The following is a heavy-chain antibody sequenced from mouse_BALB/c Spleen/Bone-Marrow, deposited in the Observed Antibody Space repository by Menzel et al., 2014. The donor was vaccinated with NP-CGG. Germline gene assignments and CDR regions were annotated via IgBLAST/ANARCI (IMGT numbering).Heavy chain of an antibody. Sequence: QVQLKQSGAELMKPGASVKISCKATGYPFSRYWIEWLKQRPGHGLEWIGEIFPGSANTNYNEKFKGKATFTAGTSSNTAYMELSSLRSEDSAVYYCARELGLRFADWGQGTLVTVSA. D-gene: IGHD3-1*01. CDR1: GYPFSRYW. CDR2: IFPGSANT. CDR3: ARELGLRFAD. V-gene: IGHV1-9*01. J-gene: IGHJ3*01.